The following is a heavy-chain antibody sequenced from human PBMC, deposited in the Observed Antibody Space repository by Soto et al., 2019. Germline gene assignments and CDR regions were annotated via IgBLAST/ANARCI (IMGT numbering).Heavy chain of an antibody. D-gene: IGHD2-21*01. CDR2: MYYTGDT. J-gene: IGHJ4*02. V-gene: IGHV4-31*03. Sequence: QVQLQESGPGLVRPSQTLSLTCTVSGGSISGGGHYWGWIRQPPGKGLEWIGFMYYTGDTYYNPCLKSRLSISMDTSMNQFSLELTSVIAAATAVYYCASSDPYYFFDYWGMGPLVTISS. CDR3: ASSDPYYFFDY. CDR1: GGSISGGGHY.